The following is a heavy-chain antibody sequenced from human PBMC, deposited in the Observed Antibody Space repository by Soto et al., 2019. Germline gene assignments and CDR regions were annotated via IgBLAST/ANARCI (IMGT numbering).Heavy chain of an antibody. CDR2: IDWDDDK. J-gene: IGHJ6*02. CDR3: AREGYSYGPGGMDV. Sequence: ESGPTLVNPTQTLTLTCTFSGFSLSTSGMRVSWIRQPPGKALEWLARIDWDDDKFYSTSLKTRLTISKDTSKNQVVLTMTNMDPVDTATYYCAREGYSYGPGGMDVWGQGTTVTVSS. D-gene: IGHD5-18*01. CDR1: GFSLSTSGMR. V-gene: IGHV2-70*04.